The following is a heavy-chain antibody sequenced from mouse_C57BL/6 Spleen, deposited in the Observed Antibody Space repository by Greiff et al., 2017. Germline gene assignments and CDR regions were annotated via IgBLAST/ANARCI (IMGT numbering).Heavy chain of an antibody. D-gene: IGHD2-5*01. CDR3: AKKGDYSNEGFAY. J-gene: IGHJ3*01. V-gene: IGHV2-5*01. Sequence: QVQLQQPGPGLVQPSQSLSITCTVSGFSLTSYGVHWVRQSPGKGLEWLGVIWRGGSTDYNAAFMSRLSITKDNSKRQVFFKMNSLQADDTAIYYCAKKGDYSNEGFAYWGQGTLVTVSA. CDR1: GFSLTSYG. CDR2: IWRGGST.